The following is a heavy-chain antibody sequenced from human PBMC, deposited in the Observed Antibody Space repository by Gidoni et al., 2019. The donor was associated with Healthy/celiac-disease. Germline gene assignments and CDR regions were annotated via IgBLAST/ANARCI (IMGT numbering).Heavy chain of an antibody. V-gene: IGHV4-34*01. CDR3: ARGRVKYYDYVWGSYRYGMDV. D-gene: IGHD3-16*02. J-gene: IGHJ6*02. CDR2: INHSGST. CDR1: GGSFSGYY. Sequence: QVQLQQCVAGLLQPSETLSLTCAVYGGSFSGYYCSGIRQPPGKGLEWMGDINHSGSTNYNPSLKSRVTISVDTSKNQFSLKRSSVPAAATAVYYCARGRVKYYDYVWGSYRYGMDVWGQGTTVTVSS.